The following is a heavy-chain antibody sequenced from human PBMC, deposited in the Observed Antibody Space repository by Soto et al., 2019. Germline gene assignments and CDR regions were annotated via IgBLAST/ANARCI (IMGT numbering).Heavy chain of an antibody. J-gene: IGHJ4*02. CDR3: VRSTYPYGLIYLDF. CDR1: GYPLRYYW. CDR2: FYPGDSEI. D-gene: IGHD3-10*01. Sequence: WEDLKIPCKGSGYPLRYYWIGLVRQMPGKGLGWVGIFYPGDSEIRSSPSFQGQVAISVDKLISTAYLQWSSLKASDSAIYYCVRSTYPYGLIYLDFWGPGTLVTVSS. V-gene: IGHV5-51*01.